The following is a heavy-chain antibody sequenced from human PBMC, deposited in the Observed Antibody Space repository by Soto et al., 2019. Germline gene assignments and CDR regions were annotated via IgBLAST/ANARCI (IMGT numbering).Heavy chain of an antibody. Sequence: QVRLVQSGAEVRKPGASVKISCKASGYTFSNYALHWVRQAPGQRPEWMGWINGNNGDTKYEPKSQGRVNISSDTSATTGDMEMAGLISEDTAVYFCARSPRVTPYYYYGLDVWGQGTTVTVSS. CDR2: INGNNGDT. J-gene: IGHJ6*02. D-gene: IGHD2-21*02. CDR3: ARSPRVTPYYYYGLDV. CDR1: GYTFSNYA. V-gene: IGHV1-3*01.